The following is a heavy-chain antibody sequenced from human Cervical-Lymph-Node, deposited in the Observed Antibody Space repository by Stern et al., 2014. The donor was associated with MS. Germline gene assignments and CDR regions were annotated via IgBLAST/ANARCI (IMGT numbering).Heavy chain of an antibody. D-gene: IGHD4-11*01. CDR3: ARLYDYSNYRVMYYFDY. CDR1: GFTFSSYW. Sequence: EMQLVESGGGLVQPGGSLRLSCAASGFTFSSYWMSWVRQAPGKGLEWVANIKLDGSEKYYVDSVKGRFTISRDNAKNSLYLQMNSLRAEDTAVYYCARLYDYSNYRVMYYFDYWGQGTLVTVSS. J-gene: IGHJ4*02. V-gene: IGHV3-7*01. CDR2: IKLDGSEK.